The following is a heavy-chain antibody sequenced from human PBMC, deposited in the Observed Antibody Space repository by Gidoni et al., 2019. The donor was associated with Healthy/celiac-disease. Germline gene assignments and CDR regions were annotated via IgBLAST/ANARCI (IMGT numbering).Heavy chain of an antibody. V-gene: IGHV4-59*01. CDR2: IYYSGST. CDR3: ARGAKDSGYFFPPRD. J-gene: IGHJ4*02. CDR1: GGSISSYY. Sequence: QVQLQESGPGLVKPSETLSLTCTVPGGSISSYYWSWIRQPPGKGLEWIGYIYYSGSTNYNPSLKSRVTISVDTSKNQFSLKLSSVTAADTAVYYCARGAKDSGYFFPPRDWGQGTLVTVSS. D-gene: IGHD5-12*01.